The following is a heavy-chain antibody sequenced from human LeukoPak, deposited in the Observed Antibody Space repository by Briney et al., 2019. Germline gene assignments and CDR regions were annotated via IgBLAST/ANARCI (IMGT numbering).Heavy chain of an antibody. J-gene: IGHJ4*02. CDR2: ISGSGGST. CDR1: GFTFSSYA. V-gene: IGHV3-23*01. D-gene: IGHD3-22*01. Sequence: GGSLRLSCAASGFTFSSYAMGWVRQAPGKGLEWVSAISGSGGSTYYADSVKGRFTISRDNSKNTLYLQMNSLRAEDTAVYYCAKAGSSGYYRSPFDYWGQGTLVTVSS. CDR3: AKAGSSGYYRSPFDY.